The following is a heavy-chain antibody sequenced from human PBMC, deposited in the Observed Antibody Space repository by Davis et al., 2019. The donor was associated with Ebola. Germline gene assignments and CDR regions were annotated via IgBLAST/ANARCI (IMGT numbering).Heavy chain of an antibody. CDR3: SREASGTGLLAY. J-gene: IGHJ4*02. CDR1: GFTFSSYG. Sequence: PGGSLRLSCAASGFTFSSYGMHWVRQAPGKGLEWVGFIRSKAYGGTTEYAASVKGRFTISREDSKSIAYLQMNSLKTEDTAVYYCSREASGTGLLAYWGQGTLVTVSS. D-gene: IGHD2-2*01. V-gene: IGHV3-49*04. CDR2: IRSKAYGGTT.